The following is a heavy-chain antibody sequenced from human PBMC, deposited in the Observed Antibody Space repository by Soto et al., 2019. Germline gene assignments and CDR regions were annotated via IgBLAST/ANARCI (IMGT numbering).Heavy chain of an antibody. V-gene: IGHV3-33*01. CDR2: IWYDGSNK. CDR3: ARSGQEKYYMDV. D-gene: IGHD3-10*01. CDR1: GFTFSSYG. J-gene: IGHJ6*03. Sequence: GGSLRLSCAASGFTFSSYGMHWVRQAPGKGLEWVAVIWYDGSNKYYADSVKGRFTISRDNSKNTLYLQMNSLRAEDTAVYYCARSGQEKYYMDVWGKGTTVTVSS.